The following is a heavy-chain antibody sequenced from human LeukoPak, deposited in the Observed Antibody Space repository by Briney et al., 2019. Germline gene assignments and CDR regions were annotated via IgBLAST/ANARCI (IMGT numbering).Heavy chain of an antibody. CDR3: ARGGYYGSGNDFRFDP. Sequence: PSETLSLTCTVSGDSISSRSYYWGWIRQPPGKGLEWIGSIYYSGSTYYNPSLKSRVTISVNTSKNQFSLKLTSVTAADTAVYFCARGGYYGSGNDFRFDPWGQGTLVTVSS. V-gene: IGHV4-39*07. CDR2: IYYSGST. CDR1: GDSISSRSYY. D-gene: IGHD3-10*01. J-gene: IGHJ5*02.